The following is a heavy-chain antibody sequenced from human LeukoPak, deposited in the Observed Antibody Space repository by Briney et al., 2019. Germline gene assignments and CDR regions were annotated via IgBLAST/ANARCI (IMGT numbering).Heavy chain of an antibody. D-gene: IGHD2-2*01. CDR2: ISGAGGNT. J-gene: IGHJ4*02. CDR1: GFTFSSYA. Sequence: GGSLRLSCAASGFTFSSYAMNWVRQAPGKGLEWVSTISGAGGNTYYADSVKGRFTISRDNSKNTLYLQMNSLTAEDTAVYYCAKGGDCSSTSCRGDYFEYWGQGTLVTVSS. CDR3: AKGGDCSSTSCRGDYFEY. V-gene: IGHV3-23*01.